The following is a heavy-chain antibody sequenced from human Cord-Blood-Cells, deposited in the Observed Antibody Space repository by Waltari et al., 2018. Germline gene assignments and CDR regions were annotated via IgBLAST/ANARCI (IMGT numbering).Heavy chain of an antibody. J-gene: IGHJ4*02. Sequence: EVQLVESGGGLVQPGGSLRLSCAASGFTFRSYSMCWVRQAPGKGLEWVSAISGSGGSTYYADSMKGRFTISRDNSKNTLYLQMNSLRAEDTAVYYCAKDYRRIAARLDYWGQGTLVTVSS. V-gene: IGHV3-23*04. CDR3: AKDYRRIAARLDY. D-gene: IGHD6-6*01. CDR1: GFTFRSYS. CDR2: ISGSGGST.